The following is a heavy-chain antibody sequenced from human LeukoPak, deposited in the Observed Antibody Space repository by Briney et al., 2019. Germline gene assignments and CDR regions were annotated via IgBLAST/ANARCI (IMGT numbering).Heavy chain of an antibody. Sequence: GGSLRLSCAASGFTFSSYAMHWVRQAPGKGLEWVAVISYDGSNKYYADSVKGRFTISRDNAKNTLYLQMNSLRVEDTAVYYCARGRPHGNDYWGQGTLVTVSA. D-gene: IGHD4-23*01. J-gene: IGHJ4*02. CDR1: GFTFSSYA. CDR2: ISYDGSNK. V-gene: IGHV3-30-3*01. CDR3: ARGRPHGNDY.